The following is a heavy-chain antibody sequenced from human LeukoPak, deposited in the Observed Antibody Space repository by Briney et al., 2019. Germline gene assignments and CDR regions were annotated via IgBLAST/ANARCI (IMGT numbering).Heavy chain of an antibody. Sequence: GGSLRLSCAASGFTFSSYWMSWVRQAPGKGLEWVANIKQDGSEKYYVDSVKGRFTISRGNAKNSLYLQMNSLRAEDTAVYYCARVFPPPYSSSSRYYYYYGMDVWGQGTTVTVSS. CDR2: IKQDGSEK. CDR1: GFTFSSYW. D-gene: IGHD6-6*01. CDR3: ARVFPPPYSSSSRYYYYYGMDV. V-gene: IGHV3-7*01. J-gene: IGHJ6*02.